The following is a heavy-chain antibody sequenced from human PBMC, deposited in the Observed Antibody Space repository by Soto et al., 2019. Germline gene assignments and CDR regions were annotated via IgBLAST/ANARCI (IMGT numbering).Heavy chain of an antibody. J-gene: IGHJ4*02. CDR1: GFTFSSYG. V-gene: IGHV3-30*18. CDR2: ISYEGSNK. D-gene: IGHD4-17*01. CDR3: AKDSGGADYGPDHFDY. Sequence: GGSLRLSCAASGFTFSSYGMHWVRQAPGKGLEWVAVISYEGSNKFYADSVKGRFTISRDNSKNTLYLQMNSLRAEDTAVYYCAKDSGGADYGPDHFDYWGQGTLVTVSS.